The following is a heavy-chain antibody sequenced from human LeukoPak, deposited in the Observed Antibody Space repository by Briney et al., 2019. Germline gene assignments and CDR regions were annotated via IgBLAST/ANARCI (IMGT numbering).Heavy chain of an antibody. J-gene: IGHJ4*02. V-gene: IGHV1-2*02. CDR1: GYTFTGYY. D-gene: IGHD3-22*01. Sequence: ASVKVSCKASGYTFTGYYMHWVRQAPGQGLEWMGWINPNSGGTNYAQKFQGRVTMTRDTSISTAYMELSRLRSDDTAVYYCARDYDSSGYFDYWGQGTRVTVSS. CDR3: ARDYDSSGYFDY. CDR2: INPNSGGT.